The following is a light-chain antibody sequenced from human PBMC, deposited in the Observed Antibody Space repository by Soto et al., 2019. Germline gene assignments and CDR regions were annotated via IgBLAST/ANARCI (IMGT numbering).Light chain of an antibody. J-gene: IGKJ4*01. Sequence: DIQMTQSPSTLSASVGDRVTITCRASQSISSWLAWYQQTPGKAPKLVIYKASTLESGVPSRFSGSGSGTDFTLTISSLQPDDCATYYCQQYNSYPLTFGGGTKVELK. CDR1: QSISSW. CDR3: QQYNSYPLT. V-gene: IGKV1-5*03. CDR2: KAS.